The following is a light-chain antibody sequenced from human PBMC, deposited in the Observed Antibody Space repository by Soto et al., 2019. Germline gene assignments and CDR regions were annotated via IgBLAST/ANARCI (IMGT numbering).Light chain of an antibody. J-gene: IGKJ2*02. Sequence: DIQMTQSPSSLSASVGDRVTITCRASQSISTYLNWYQQKVGKAPKLLIYAASSLQRGVPSRFSGSGSGTDVALTISSLQPEDFATYYCQQSFSTPRTFGQGTKLEIK. CDR3: QQSFSTPRT. CDR1: QSISTY. V-gene: IGKV1-39*01. CDR2: AAS.